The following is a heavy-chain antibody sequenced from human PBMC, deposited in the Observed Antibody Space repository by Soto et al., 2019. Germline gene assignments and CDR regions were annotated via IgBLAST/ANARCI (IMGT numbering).Heavy chain of an antibody. CDR1: GLTFGYYW. D-gene: IGHD2-8*01. CDR3: ARDVYEILGRVVRRLDS. V-gene: IGHV3-7*03. Sequence: LRLSGAVSGLTFGYYWMTWFRQAPLKGLEWVANVKRDGRERYYVDSVKGRFSVSRDNAKNSLYLQMNNLRTEDTAIYYCARDVYEILGRVVRRLDSWGQGTMVTVSS. CDR2: VKRDGRER. J-gene: IGHJ4*02.